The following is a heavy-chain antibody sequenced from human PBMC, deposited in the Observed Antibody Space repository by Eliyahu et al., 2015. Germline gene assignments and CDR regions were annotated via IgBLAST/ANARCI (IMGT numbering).Heavy chain of an antibody. J-gene: IGHJ4*02. Sequence: QVQLQESGPGLVKPSETLSLTCTVXGYSISSGYYWGWIRQPPGKGLEWIGTIYHSGNTDYNPSLKSRVTISVDTSKNQFSLKLSSLTAADTAVYYCTRGNDYWGQGTLVTVSS. CDR2: IYHSGNT. CDR1: GYSISSGYY. V-gene: IGHV4-38-2*02. D-gene: IGHD1-1*01. CDR3: TRGNDY.